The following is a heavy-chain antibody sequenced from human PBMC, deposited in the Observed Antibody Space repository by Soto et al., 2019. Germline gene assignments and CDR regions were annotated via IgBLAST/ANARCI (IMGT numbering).Heavy chain of an antibody. Sequence: PSETLSLTCTVSGGSISSGGSYWGWIRQPPGKGLEWIGSIYFSGSTYYNPSLKSRVTISVDTSKNQFSLKLSSVTAADTAVYYCASQRGGWYYAFDIWGQGTMVTVSS. CDR2: IYFSGST. CDR1: GGSISSGGSY. D-gene: IGHD6-19*01. CDR3: ASQRGGWYYAFDI. J-gene: IGHJ3*02. V-gene: IGHV4-39*01.